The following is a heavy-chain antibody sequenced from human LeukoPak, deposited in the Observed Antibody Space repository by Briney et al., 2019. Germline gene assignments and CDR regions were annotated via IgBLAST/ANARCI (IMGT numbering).Heavy chain of an antibody. CDR3: ARDRVVGATTGFDP. Sequence: GGSLRLSCAASGFTFSSYGMHWVRQAPGKGLEWVAVIRYDGSNKYYADSVKGRFTISRDNSKNTLYLQMNSLRAEDTAVYYCARDRVVGATTGFDPWGQGTLVTVSS. J-gene: IGHJ5*02. V-gene: IGHV3-33*01. CDR1: GFTFSSYG. D-gene: IGHD1-26*01. CDR2: IRYDGSNK.